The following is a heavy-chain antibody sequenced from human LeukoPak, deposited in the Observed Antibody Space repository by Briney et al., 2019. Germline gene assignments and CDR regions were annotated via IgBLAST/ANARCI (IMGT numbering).Heavy chain of an antibody. CDR2: VYYSGST. Sequence: SETLSLTCTASGGSISSSSYYWGWIRQPPGKGLEWIGSVYYSGSTYYNPSLKSRVTISVDTSKNQFSLKLSSVTAADTAVYYCARPNSSWSSFDYWGQGTLVTVSS. CDR1: GGSISSSSYY. CDR3: ARPNSSWSSFDY. D-gene: IGHD6-13*01. J-gene: IGHJ4*02. V-gene: IGHV4-39*07.